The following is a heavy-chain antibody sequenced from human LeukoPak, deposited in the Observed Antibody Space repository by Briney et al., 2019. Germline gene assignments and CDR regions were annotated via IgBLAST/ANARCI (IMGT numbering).Heavy chain of an antibody. V-gene: IGHV3-30*02. J-gene: IGHJ4*02. CDR1: GFTFSSYG. D-gene: IGHD3-22*01. Sequence: GGSLRLSCAASGFTFSSYGMHWVRQAPGKGLEWVAFIRYDGSNKYYADSVKGRFTISRDNSKNTLYLQMNSLRAEDTAVYYCANAGDYDSSGYYDAFDYWGQGTLVTVSS. CDR2: IRYDGSNK. CDR3: ANAGDYDSSGYYDAFDY.